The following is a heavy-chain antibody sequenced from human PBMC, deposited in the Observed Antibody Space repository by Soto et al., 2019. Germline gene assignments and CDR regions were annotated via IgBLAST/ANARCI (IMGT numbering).Heavy chain of an antibody. CDR2: LIPIFDTT. Sequence: QVQLVQSGAEVKRPGSSVKVSCKASGGTFSTFAISWVRQAPGQGLEWMGGLIPIFDTTNHAQKFQGRVTSIAEESTSTAYMELRSLRFEDTAVYYCARARAERARSYDFGGGSFDAWGQGTLVSASS. CDR3: ARARAERARSYDFGGGSFDA. J-gene: IGHJ4*02. CDR1: GGTFSTFA. V-gene: IGHV1-69*01. D-gene: IGHD3-3*01.